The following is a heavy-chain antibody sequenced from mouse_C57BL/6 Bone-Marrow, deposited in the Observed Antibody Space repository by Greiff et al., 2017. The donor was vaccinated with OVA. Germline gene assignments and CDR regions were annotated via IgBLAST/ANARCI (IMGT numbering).Heavy chain of an antibody. Sequence: VKLMESGAELARPGASVKLSCKASGYTFTSYGISWVKQRTGQGLEWIGEIYPRSGNTYYNEKFKGKATLTADKSSSTAYMELRSLTSEDSAVYFCARGGYYYGSSYWGQGTTLTVSS. D-gene: IGHD1-1*01. CDR2: IYPRSGNT. CDR3: ARGGYYYGSSY. V-gene: IGHV1-81*01. CDR1: GYTFTSYG. J-gene: IGHJ2*01.